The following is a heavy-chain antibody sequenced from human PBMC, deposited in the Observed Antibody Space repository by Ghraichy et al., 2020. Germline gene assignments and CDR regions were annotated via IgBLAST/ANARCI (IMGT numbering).Heavy chain of an antibody. V-gene: IGHV3-7*03. Sequence: LSLTCAASGFTLSSNWMTWVRQAPGKGLEWVANIKQDGSEKYYVDSVKGRFIISRDNAKNSLYLQMNSLRVEDTALYYCARVPGRDSYFDFWGQGTLVTVSS. D-gene: IGHD7-27*01. J-gene: IGHJ4*02. CDR2: IKQDGSEK. CDR3: ARVPGRDSYFDF. CDR1: GFTLSSNW.